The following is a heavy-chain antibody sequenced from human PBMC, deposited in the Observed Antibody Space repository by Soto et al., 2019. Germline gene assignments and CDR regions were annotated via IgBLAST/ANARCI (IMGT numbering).Heavy chain of an antibody. CDR1: GFSFSAYA. CDR2: LVGSGGGI. D-gene: IGHD2-8*01. Sequence: PGGSLRLSCAASGFSFSAYAMSWVRQAPGKGLQWVSGLVGSGGGIQYADSVRGRFTVSRDNSKNTLYLQMNSLRAEDTAVYYCAKDLIAGNGVWAPFDMWGQGTEVTVSS. V-gene: IGHV3-23*01. CDR3: AKDLIAGNGVWAPFDM. J-gene: IGHJ3*02.